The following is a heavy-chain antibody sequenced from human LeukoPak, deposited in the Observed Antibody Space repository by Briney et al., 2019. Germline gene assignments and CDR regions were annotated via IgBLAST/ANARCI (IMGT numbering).Heavy chain of an antibody. V-gene: IGHV3-21*01. CDR1: GFTFSRYS. CDR2: ISSSSSYI. D-gene: IGHD4-23*01. Sequence: SGGSLRLSCAASGFTFSRYSMNWDRQAPGKGLEWVSSISSSSSYIYYADSVKGRFTISRDNAKNSLYLQMNSLRAEDTAVYYCARADSGYGGNSGWYFDLWGRGTLVTVSS. CDR3: ARADSGYGGNSGWYFDL. J-gene: IGHJ2*01.